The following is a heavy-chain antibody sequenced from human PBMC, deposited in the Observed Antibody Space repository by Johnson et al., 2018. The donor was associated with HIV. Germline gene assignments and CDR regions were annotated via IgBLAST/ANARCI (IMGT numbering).Heavy chain of an antibody. J-gene: IGHJ3*02. Sequence: VQLVESGGGLVQPGGSLRLSCADSGFTFSSYAMSWVRQAPGKGLEWVSGISWNSGSIGYADSVKGRFTISRDNAKNSLYLQMNSLRAEDTALYYCAKDMVRYCSSTSCPNNAFDIWGQGTMVTVSS. CDR3: AKDMVRYCSSTSCPNNAFDI. CDR1: GFTFSSYA. D-gene: IGHD2-2*01. V-gene: IGHV3-9*01. CDR2: ISWNSGSI.